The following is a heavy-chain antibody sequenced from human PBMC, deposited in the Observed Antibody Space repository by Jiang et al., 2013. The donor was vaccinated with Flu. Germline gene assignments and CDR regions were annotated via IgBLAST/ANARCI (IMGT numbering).Heavy chain of an antibody. CDR1: GDILGTYS. D-gene: IGHD4-23*01. Sequence: SGAEVKKPGSSVKVSCKASGDILGTYSISWVRQAPGQGLEWMGGIIPIFDTANYAQKFQGRVTITADKSTKIVYMELSSLTSDDTALYYCARQGLGGRWYRGASDIWGQGTLVTVSS. V-gene: IGHV1-69*06. CDR3: ARQGLGGRWYRGASDI. CDR2: IIPIFDTA. J-gene: IGHJ3*02.